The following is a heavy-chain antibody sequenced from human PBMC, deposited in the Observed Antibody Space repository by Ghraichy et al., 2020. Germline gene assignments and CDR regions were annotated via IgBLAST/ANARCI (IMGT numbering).Heavy chain of an antibody. CDR3: AREAGYCGGDCYEPPYYMDV. V-gene: IGHV3-33*01. J-gene: IGHJ6*03. CDR2: IWYDGSNK. D-gene: IGHD2-21*02. CDR1: GFTFSSYG. Sequence: GESLNISCAASGFTFSSYGMHWVRQAPGKGLEWVAVIWYDGSNKYYADSVKGRFTISRDNSKNTLYLQMNSLRAEDTAVYYCAREAGYCGGDCYEPPYYMDVWGKGTTVTVSS.